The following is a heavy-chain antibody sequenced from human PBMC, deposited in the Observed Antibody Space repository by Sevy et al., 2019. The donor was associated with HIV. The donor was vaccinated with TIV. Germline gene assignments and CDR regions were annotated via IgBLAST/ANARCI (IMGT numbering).Heavy chain of an antibody. J-gene: IGHJ4*02. V-gene: IGHV4-30-2*01. D-gene: IGHD4-17*01. Sequence: SETLSLTCAVSGGSISSGGYSWSWIRQPPGKGLEWIGYIYHSGSTYYNPSLKSRVTISVDRSKNQFSLKLSSVTAADTAVYYCARVEDDYGDYVFDYWGQGTLVTGSS. CDR2: IYHSGST. CDR3: ARVEDDYGDYVFDY. CDR1: GGSISSGGYS.